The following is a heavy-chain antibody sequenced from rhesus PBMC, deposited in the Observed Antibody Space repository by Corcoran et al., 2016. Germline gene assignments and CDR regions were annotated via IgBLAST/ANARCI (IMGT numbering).Heavy chain of an antibody. CDR3: ARVRMNLPDY. D-gene: IGHD3-9*01. J-gene: IGHJ4*01. Sequence: QVQLQESGTGVVKPSETLSLTCAVSGGTISSGYYYWSWLRQPPGMGLEWVGGIYSHSDRTNYNPTHKSLCPISKYTSKNQFSLKLSSVTATDTAVYYCARVRMNLPDYWGQGVLVTVSS. CDR2: IYSHSDRT. CDR1: GGTISSGYYY. V-gene: IGHV4S12*01.